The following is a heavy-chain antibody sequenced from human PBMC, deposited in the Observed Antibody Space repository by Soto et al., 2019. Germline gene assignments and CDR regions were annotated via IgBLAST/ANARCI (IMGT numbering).Heavy chain of an antibody. D-gene: IGHD1-26*01. CDR2: INPSGGST. CDR1: RYTFTNFY. CDR3: ARSQVGRPLDV. J-gene: IGHJ6*02. V-gene: IGHV1-46*01. Sequence: ASVKVSGKASRYTFTNFYIHWLRQAPGQGLEWMGIINPSGGSTTYPQKFQGRVTMTRDTSKSTVHMELITLRSEDTAVYYCARSQVGRPLDVWGPGTTVSVS.